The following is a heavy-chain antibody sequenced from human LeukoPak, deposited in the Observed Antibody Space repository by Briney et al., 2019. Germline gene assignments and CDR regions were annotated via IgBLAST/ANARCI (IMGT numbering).Heavy chain of an antibody. CDR3: ARQSGYYSPFDY. D-gene: IGHD3-22*01. CDR2: IYSNGNT. CDR1: GLTFSSYA. J-gene: IGHJ4*02. Sequence: GGSLRLSCVASGLTFSSYAMSWVRQAPGKGLEWVSLIYSNGNTYYADSVKGRFTISRDNSKNTLYLQMDSLRAEDTAVYYCARQSGYYSPFDYWGQGTLVTVSS. V-gene: IGHV3-66*04.